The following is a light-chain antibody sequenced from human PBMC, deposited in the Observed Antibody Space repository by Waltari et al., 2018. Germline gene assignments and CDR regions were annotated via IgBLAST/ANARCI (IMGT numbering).Light chain of an antibody. V-gene: IGKV1-5*03. CDR1: QSINTW. CDR2: KES. J-gene: IGKJ2*02. CDR3: QQYNSFPCT. Sequence: DIQMTQSPSTLSASVGDRVTITCRASQSINTWLAWYNQKPGKAPNLLIYKESSLEYGVPSRFIGSGSGTEFTLTISSLQPDDFGTYYCQQYNSFPCTFGQGTTLEI.